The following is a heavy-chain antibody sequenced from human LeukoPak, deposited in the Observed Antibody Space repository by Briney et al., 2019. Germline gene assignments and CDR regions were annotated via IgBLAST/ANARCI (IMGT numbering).Heavy chain of an antibody. Sequence: PGGSLRLSCAASGFTFSDYYMSWIRQAPGKGLEWVSYISSSSSYTNYADSVKGRFTISRDNAKNSLYLQMNSLRAEDTAVYYCAGDRYNYYGMDVWGQGTTVTVSS. D-gene: IGHD2-2*02. J-gene: IGHJ6*02. V-gene: IGHV3-11*06. CDR1: GFTFSDYY. CDR3: AGDRYNYYGMDV. CDR2: ISSSSSYT.